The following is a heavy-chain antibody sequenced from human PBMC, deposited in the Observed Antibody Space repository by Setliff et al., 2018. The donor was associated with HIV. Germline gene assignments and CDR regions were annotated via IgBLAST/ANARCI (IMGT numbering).Heavy chain of an antibody. Sequence: PSETLSLTCTVSGDSITTNYWSWIRQSPGKGLEWIGSIYYGGSTNYNPSLKSRLTISLDTSRNQVFLNLTSVTAADTAVYYCARSIKAALRAGAFDVWGQGTMVTVSS. D-gene: IGHD2-15*01. CDR2: IYYGGST. V-gene: IGHV4-59*01. J-gene: IGHJ3*01. CDR3: ARSIKAALRAGAFDV. CDR1: GDSITTNY.